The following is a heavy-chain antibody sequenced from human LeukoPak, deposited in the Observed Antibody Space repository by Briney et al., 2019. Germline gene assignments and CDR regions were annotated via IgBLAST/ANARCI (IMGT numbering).Heavy chain of an antibody. CDR1: GFSFSSYG. D-gene: IGHD4-17*01. J-gene: IGHJ5*02. CDR3: ARDPDYGDPNWFDP. CDR2: ISYDGSNK. Sequence: PGGSLRLSCAASGFSFSSYGMSWVRQAPGKGLEWVAVISYDGSNKYYADSVKGRFTISRDNSKNTLYLQMNSLRAEDTAVYYCARDPDYGDPNWFDPWGQGTLVTVSS. V-gene: IGHV3-30*03.